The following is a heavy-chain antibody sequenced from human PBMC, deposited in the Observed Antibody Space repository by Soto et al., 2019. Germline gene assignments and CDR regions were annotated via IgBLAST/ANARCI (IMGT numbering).Heavy chain of an antibody. D-gene: IGHD3-3*01. Sequence: PGGSLRLSCTASGFTFGDYAMSWVRQAPGKGLEWVGFIRSKAYGGTTEYAASVKGRFTISRDDSKSIAYLQMNSLKTEDTAVYYCTRNCYDFWSGYPLYGMDVWGQGTTVTVSS. CDR1: GFTFGDYA. CDR2: IRSKAYGGTT. CDR3: TRNCYDFWSGYPLYGMDV. J-gene: IGHJ6*02. V-gene: IGHV3-49*04.